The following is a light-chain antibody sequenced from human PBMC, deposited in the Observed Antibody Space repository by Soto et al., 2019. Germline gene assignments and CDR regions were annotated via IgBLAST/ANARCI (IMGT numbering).Light chain of an antibody. V-gene: IGKV1-5*01. CDR2: DAS. J-gene: IGKJ1*01. CDR3: QQYNGYSTWT. CDR1: QTISKW. Sequence: DIKMTQSPSTLSASVGDRVTITCRASQTISKWLVWYQQKPGKAPKVLIFDASILASGVPSRFSGSGYGTEFTLTISSLQPDDFATYYCQQYNGYSTWTFGQGTKVDIK.